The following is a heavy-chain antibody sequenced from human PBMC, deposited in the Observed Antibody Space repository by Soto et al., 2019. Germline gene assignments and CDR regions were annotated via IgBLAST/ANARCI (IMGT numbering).Heavy chain of an antibody. CDR2: IDWDDDK. CDR1: GFSLSTSEMR. J-gene: IGHJ4*02. CDR3: ARAPTGDRGGFDY. D-gene: IGHD7-27*01. V-gene: IGHV2-70*04. Sequence: SGPPLVNPTQTLTLTCTFSGFSLSTSEMRVSWVRQPPGKALEWLARIDWDDDKFYSTSLKTRLTISKDTSKNQVVLTLTNMDPVDTATYFCARAPTGDRGGFDYWGPGMLVTVSS.